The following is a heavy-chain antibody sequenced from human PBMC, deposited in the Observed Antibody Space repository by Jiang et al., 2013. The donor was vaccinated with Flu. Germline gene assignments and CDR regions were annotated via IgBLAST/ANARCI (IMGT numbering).Heavy chain of an antibody. D-gene: IGHD3-3*01. J-gene: IGHJ4*02. V-gene: IGHV1-18*04. CDR3: ARDPTNIFWSGFGQPPFDY. Sequence: GAEVKKPGASVKVSCKASGYTFSSYSITWVRQAPGQGLEWMGWISAHNGNTNYAQNLQGRVTMTTDTSTRTAYMELRSLRFDDTAVYYCARDPTNIFWSGFGQPPFDYWGQGTLVTVSS. CDR2: ISAHNGNT. CDR1: GYTFSSYS.